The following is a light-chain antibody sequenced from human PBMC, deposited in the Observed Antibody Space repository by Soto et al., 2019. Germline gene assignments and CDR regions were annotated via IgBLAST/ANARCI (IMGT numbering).Light chain of an antibody. Sequence: DIQMTQSPSSLSASVGDTVTITCRASQSISSYLDWYQQKPGKAPNLLIYVASNLQGGVPPRFSDSGSGTLCTLTISSLQPVDLATYHCQPSCITPQTFGQGTKVEIK. CDR1: QSISSY. CDR3: QPSCITPQT. CDR2: VAS. V-gene: IGKV1-39*01. J-gene: IGKJ1*01.